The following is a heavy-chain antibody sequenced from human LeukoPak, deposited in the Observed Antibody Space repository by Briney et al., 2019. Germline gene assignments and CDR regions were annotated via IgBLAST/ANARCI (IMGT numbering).Heavy chain of an antibody. D-gene: IGHD6-13*01. V-gene: IGHV3-21*01. Sequence: PGGSLRLSCAASGFTFSSYSMNWVRQAPGKGLEWVSYISSSSSYIYYADSVKGRFTISRDNAKNSLYLQMNSLRAEDTAVYYCARDMSSSWYRDTSNDAFDIWGQGTMVTVSS. CDR3: ARDMSSSWYRDTSNDAFDI. J-gene: IGHJ3*02. CDR2: ISSSSSYI. CDR1: GFTFSSYS.